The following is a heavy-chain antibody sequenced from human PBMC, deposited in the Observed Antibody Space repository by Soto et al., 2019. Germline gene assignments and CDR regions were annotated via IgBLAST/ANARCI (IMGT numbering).Heavy chain of an antibody. CDR1: GFTFSTYG. V-gene: IGHV3-23*01. D-gene: IGHD3-22*01. CDR3: AKDISFDTSAYNY. Sequence: EVQLLESGGGLVQPGGSLRLSCTASGFTFSTYGMSWVRQAPGKGLEWVSSLSGDGTTTYYIDSVKGRFTISRDNSRNPLSLQMNSLRTEDTAVYYCAKDISFDTSAYNYWGQGIRVTVSS. J-gene: IGHJ4*02. CDR2: LSGDGTTT.